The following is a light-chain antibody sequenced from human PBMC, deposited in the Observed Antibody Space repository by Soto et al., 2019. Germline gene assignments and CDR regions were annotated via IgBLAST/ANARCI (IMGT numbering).Light chain of an antibody. J-gene: IGKJ2*01. CDR3: QQYHNLPYT. Sequence: DIPMSQSPSSLSASVGDRVTITCQASQGIRNYLNWYRQKPGKVPKLLIYDASSLETGVPSRFSGSGSGTDFTFTISSLQAEDIATYYCQQYHNLPYTFGQGTKLEIK. CDR1: QGIRNY. CDR2: DAS. V-gene: IGKV1-33*01.